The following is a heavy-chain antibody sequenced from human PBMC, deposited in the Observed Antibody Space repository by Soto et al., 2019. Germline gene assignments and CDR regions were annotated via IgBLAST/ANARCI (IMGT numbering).Heavy chain of an antibody. CDR2: IIPIFGTA. CDR3: XXXXXXXXXXXXXX. Sequence: QVQLVQSGAEVKKPGSSVKVSCKASGGTFSSYAISWVRQAPGQGLEWMGGIIPIFGTANYAQKFQGRVTITADESTSTAYMELSSLRSEDTAXXXXXXXXXXXXXXXXXXWGPGTTVTVSS. V-gene: IGHV1-69*12. J-gene: IGHJ6*02. CDR1: GGTFSSYA.